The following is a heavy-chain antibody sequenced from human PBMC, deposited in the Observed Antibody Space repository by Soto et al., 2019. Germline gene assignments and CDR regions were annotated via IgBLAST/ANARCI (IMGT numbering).Heavy chain of an antibody. CDR2: VIPFLGSS. J-gene: IGHJ6*02. D-gene: IGHD6-6*01. CDR3: AAKKYRTSSTNYFYNYGMDI. V-gene: IGHV1-69*01. Sequence: QVQLVQSGAEVKRPGSSVKVSCRASGCPFSDYTFSWVRQAPGQGLEWLGGVIPFLGSSKYAHNLHARGTFSADASTATAFRHLSSLRSGHTAVYYCAAKKYRTSSTNYFYNYGMDIWGQGTTVTVSS. CDR1: GCPFSDYT.